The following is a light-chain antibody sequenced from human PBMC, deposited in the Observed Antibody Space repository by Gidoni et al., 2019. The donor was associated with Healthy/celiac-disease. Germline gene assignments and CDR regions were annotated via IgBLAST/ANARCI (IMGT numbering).Light chain of an antibody. V-gene: IGLV1-44*01. CDR1: SSNIGSNT. J-gene: IGLJ2*01. CDR2: SNN. CDR3: AAWDDSLNGPYVV. Sequence: QSVLTQPPSASGTTGQRVTISCSGSSSNIGSNTVNWYQQLPGTAPKLHIYSNNQRPSGVPDRFSGSKSGTSASLAISGLQSEDEADYYCAAWDDSLNGPYVVFGGGTKLTVL.